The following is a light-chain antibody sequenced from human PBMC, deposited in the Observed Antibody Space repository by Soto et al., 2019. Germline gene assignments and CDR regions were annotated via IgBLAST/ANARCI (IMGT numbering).Light chain of an antibody. Sequence: EIVMTQSPATLSVSPGERATLSCRASQSVSSNLAWYQRAPGQAPRLLIYDASTRATGIPARFSGCGSGTEFALTVSSLQSEDFAVYYCQQYDDWPQTFGQGTKVEIK. V-gene: IGKV3-15*01. J-gene: IGKJ1*01. CDR3: QQYDDWPQT. CDR1: QSVSSN. CDR2: DAS.